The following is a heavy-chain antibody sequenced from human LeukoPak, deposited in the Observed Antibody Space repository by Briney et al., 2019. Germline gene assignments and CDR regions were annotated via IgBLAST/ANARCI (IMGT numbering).Heavy chain of an antibody. V-gene: IGHV3-30*04. Sequence: PGGSLRLSCAASGFTFSGYAVHWVRQAPGKGLEWLTVISTDGNDKHYADSVKGRFTVSRDNSKNTLFLQMNNLRTEDTAVYYCAKDKSVSADYYFDYWGQGTLVTVSS. CDR1: GFTFSGYA. CDR3: AKDKSVSADYYFDY. CDR2: ISTDGNDK. D-gene: IGHD5/OR15-5a*01. J-gene: IGHJ4*02.